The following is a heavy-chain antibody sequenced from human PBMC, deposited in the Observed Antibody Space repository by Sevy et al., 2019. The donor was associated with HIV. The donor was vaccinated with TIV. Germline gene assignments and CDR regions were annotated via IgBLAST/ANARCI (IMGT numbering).Heavy chain of an antibody. V-gene: IGHV1-18*01. Sequence: ASVKVSCKASGYTFTSYGISWVRQAPGQGLEWMGWIGAYNGNTNYAQKLQGRVTMTTDTSTSTAYMELRSMGSDDTAVYYCARDPRRFEELTLDYWGQGTLVTVSS. D-gene: IGHD3-10*01. J-gene: IGHJ4*02. CDR1: GYTFTSYG. CDR2: IGAYNGNT. CDR3: ARDPRRFEELTLDY.